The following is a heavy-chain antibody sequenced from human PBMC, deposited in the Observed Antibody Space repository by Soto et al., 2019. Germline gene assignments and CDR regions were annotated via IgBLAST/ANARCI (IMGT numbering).Heavy chain of an antibody. Sequence: SETLYLTCTVSGGSISSYYWRWIRQPPGKGLEWIGYIYYSGSTNYNPSLKSRVTISVDTSKNQFSLELSSVTAADTAVYYCARYTFLRDYWGQGTLVTAPQ. V-gene: IGHV4-59*01. CDR2: IYYSGST. CDR1: GGSISSYY. CDR3: ARYTFLRDY. J-gene: IGHJ4*02. D-gene: IGHD2-2*02.